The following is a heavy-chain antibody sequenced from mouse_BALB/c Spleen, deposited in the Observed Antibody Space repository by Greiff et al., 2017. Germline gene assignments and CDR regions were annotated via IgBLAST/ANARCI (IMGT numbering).Heavy chain of an antibody. V-gene: IGHV3-2*02. CDR3: ARKYGPRRWYFDV. D-gene: IGHD2-10*02. Sequence: EVKLVESGPGLVKPSQSLSLTCTVTGYSITSDYAWNWIRQFPGNKLEWMGYISYSGSTSYNPSLKSRISITRDTSKNQFFLQLNSVTTEDTATYYCARKYGPRRWYFDVWGAGTTVTVSS. CDR1: GYSITSDYA. CDR2: ISYSGST. J-gene: IGHJ1*01.